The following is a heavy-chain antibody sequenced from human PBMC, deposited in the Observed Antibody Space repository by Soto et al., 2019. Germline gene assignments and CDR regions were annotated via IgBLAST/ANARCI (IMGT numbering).Heavy chain of an antibody. D-gene: IGHD1-26*01. CDR2: IYWDDDK. CDR1: GFSLDTSGVG. V-gene: IGHV2-5*02. CDR3: AHRRGSGSYLGDFDY. J-gene: IGHJ4*02. Sequence: SGPTLVNPTQTLTLTCTFSGFSLDTSGVGVGWIRQPPGKALEWLALIYWDDDKRYSPSLKSRLTITKDTSKNQVVLTMTNMDPVDTATYYCAHRRGSGSYLGDFDYWGQGTLVTVSS.